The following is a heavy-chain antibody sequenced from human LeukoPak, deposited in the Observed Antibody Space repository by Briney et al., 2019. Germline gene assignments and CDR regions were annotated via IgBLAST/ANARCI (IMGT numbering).Heavy chain of an antibody. Sequence: ASVKVSCKASGYTFTSYAMNWVRQAPGQGLEWMGWINANTGNPTYAQGFTGRFVFSLDTSVSTAYLQISSLKAEDTAVYYCAREGVSSSWYSPRGFDPWGQGTLVTVSS. D-gene: IGHD6-13*01. CDR1: GYTFTSYA. CDR2: INANTGNP. J-gene: IGHJ5*02. CDR3: AREGVSSSWYSPRGFDP. V-gene: IGHV7-4-1*02.